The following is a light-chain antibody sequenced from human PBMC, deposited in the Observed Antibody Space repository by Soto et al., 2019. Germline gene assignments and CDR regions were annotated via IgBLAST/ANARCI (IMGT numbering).Light chain of an antibody. CDR1: SSDIGGYDY. Sequence: QSVLTHPASVSGAPGQSITISCTGTSSDIGGYDYFSLYQQHPGKAPKLMISEVNNRPSGVSNRFSGSKSGNTAYLTISGLQVEDEAEYFCFPFTPPTTNASGTGTTVPV. J-gene: IGLJ1*01. CDR3: FPFTPPTTNA. V-gene: IGLV2-14*01. CDR2: EVN.